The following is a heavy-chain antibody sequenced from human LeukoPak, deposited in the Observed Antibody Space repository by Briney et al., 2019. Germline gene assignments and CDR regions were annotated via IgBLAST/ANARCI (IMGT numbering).Heavy chain of an antibody. D-gene: IGHD6-13*01. V-gene: IGHV3-48*03. CDR2: ISSSGSTI. CDR3: ASHTAIAATGPPSRYFDY. CDR1: GFTFSSYE. Sequence: GGSLRLSSAASGFTFSSYEMNWVRQAPGKGLEWVSYISSSGSTIYYADSVKGRFTISRDNAKNSLYLQMNSLRAEDTAVYYCASHTAIAATGPPSRYFDYWGQGTLVTVSS. J-gene: IGHJ4*02.